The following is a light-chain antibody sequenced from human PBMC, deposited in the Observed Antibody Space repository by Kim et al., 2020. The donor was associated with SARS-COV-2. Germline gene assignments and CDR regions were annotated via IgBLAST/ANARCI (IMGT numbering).Light chain of an antibody. CDR2: KAS. CDR3: QQYKTYPWT. Sequence: GDRVTITCRATQSINNLLAWFQQKPRKAPKLLIHKASTLLSAVPSRFSGSGSATEFTLTISSLQPDDFGTYYCQQYKTYPWTFGPGTKVDIK. V-gene: IGKV1-5*03. J-gene: IGKJ1*01. CDR1: QSINNL.